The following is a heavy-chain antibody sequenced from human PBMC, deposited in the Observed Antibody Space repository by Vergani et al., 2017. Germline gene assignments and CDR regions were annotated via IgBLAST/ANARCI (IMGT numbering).Heavy chain of an antibody. D-gene: IGHD3-10*01. V-gene: IGHV1-18*01. CDR2: ISAYHGNT. CDR1: GYTFTSYG. J-gene: IGHJ4*02. CDR3: ARDPSLWFGEFAFDY. Sequence: QVQLLQSGAEVKKPGASVKVSCKASGYTFTSYGISWVRQAPGQGLEWMGWISAYHGNTNYAQKLQGRVTMTTDTSTSTAYMELRSLRSDDTAGYYCARDPSLWFGEFAFDYWGQGSLVTVSS.